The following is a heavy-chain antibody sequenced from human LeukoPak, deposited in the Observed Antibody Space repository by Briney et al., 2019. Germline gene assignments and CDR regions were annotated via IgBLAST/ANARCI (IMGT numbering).Heavy chain of an antibody. CDR2: IKSDGSST. D-gene: IGHD5-24*01. J-gene: IGHJ4*02. Sequence: GGSLRLSCAASGFTFSSYWMHWVRQAPGKGLVWVSRIKSDGSSTSYADSVKGRFTISRDNAKNTLYLQMNSLTAEDTAVYYCARGARDGYNLWGQGTLVTVSS. CDR1: GFTFSSYW. CDR3: ARGARDGYNL. V-gene: IGHV3-74*01.